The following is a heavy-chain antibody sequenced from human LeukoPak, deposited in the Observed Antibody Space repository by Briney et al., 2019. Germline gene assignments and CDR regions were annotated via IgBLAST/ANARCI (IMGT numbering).Heavy chain of an antibody. Sequence: SETLSLTCAVYGGSFSSYYWSWIRQPPGKGLEGIGYIYYSGSTNYKSSLKSRVTISVDTSKNQFSLKLSSVTAADTAVYYCARTTEGGYSYGYFYYYYMDVWGKGTTVTISS. CDR2: IYYSGST. J-gene: IGHJ6*03. CDR3: ARTTEGGYSYGYFYYYYMDV. CDR1: GGSFSSYY. V-gene: IGHV4-59*01. D-gene: IGHD5-18*01.